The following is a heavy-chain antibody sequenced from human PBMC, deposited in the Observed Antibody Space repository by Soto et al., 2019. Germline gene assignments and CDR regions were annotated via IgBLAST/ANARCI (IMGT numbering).Heavy chain of an antibody. J-gene: IGHJ5*02. CDR3: ARQEITMVRAFNWFDP. V-gene: IGHV4-39*01. CDR2: IYYSGST. Sequence: QLQLQESGPGLVKPSKTLSLTCTVSGGSISSSSYYWGWIRQPPGKGLEWIGSIYYSGSTYYNPSLKSRVTISVDTSKNQFSLKLTSVTAADTAVYYCARQEITMVRAFNWFDPWGQGTLVTVSS. D-gene: IGHD3-10*01. CDR1: GGSISSSSYY.